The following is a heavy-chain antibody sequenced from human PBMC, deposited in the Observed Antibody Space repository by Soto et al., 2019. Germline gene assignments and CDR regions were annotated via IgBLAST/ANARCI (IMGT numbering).Heavy chain of an antibody. V-gene: IGHV1-3*05. CDR3: SSSIVVVTALDY. CDR2: INAGNGNT. CDR1: GYTFTSYA. D-gene: IGHD2-21*02. J-gene: IGHJ4*02. Sequence: QVQLVQSGAEEKKPGASVKVSCKASGYTFTSYAMHWVRQAPGQRLEWMGWINAGNGNTKYSQKFQGRVTITRDTSARAADMELSSLRAEDTAVYYCSSSIVVVTALDYWGQGTLVTVSS.